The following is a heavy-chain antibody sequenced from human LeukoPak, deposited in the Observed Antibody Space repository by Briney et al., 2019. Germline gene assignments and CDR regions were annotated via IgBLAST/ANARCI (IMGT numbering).Heavy chain of an antibody. J-gene: IGHJ4*02. CDR2: VSHDGDST. CDR3: MRMRLASPGNVY. D-gene: IGHD6-13*01. CDR1: GFTFSNYA. V-gene: IGHV3-30*04. Sequence: GGSLRLSCAASGFTFSNYAMNWVRQAPGKGLEWVSIVSHDGDSTYYAGSVKGRFTISRDSSKSTLCLQMNNLTAEDTAIYSCMRMRLASPGNVYWGQGTLVTVSS.